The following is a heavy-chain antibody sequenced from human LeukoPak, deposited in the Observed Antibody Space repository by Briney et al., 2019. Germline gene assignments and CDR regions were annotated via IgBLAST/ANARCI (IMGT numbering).Heavy chain of an antibody. D-gene: IGHD4-23*01. Sequence: SETLSLTCTVSGVSLTTHYWSWVRQSPDKGLEWLGQVYHTGSTHYNPSLRSRFTISVDTSKNKVLLTLTSVTAADTAVYYCAREGRWGMKYYFVSWGPGTRVISSS. V-gene: IGHV4-59*11. CDR2: VYHTGST. J-gene: IGHJ4*02. CDR1: GVSLTTHY. CDR3: AREGRWGMKYYFVS.